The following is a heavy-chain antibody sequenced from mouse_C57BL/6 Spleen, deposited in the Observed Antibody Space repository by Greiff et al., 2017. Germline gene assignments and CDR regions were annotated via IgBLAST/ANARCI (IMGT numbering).Heavy chain of an antibody. D-gene: IGHD1-1*01. CDR2: IHPNSGST. J-gene: IGHJ2*01. V-gene: IGHV1-64*01. CDR3: ARDYYCSRYLDD. CDR1: GYTFTSYW. Sequence: QVLLQQPGAELVKPGASVKLSCQASGYTFTSYWMPWVKQRPGQGLEWIGMIHPNSGSTYYNEKLKSKATLTVDKSTSTAYMQLSKLTSEDSAVYDCARDYYCSRYLDDWGQGTTLTVAS.